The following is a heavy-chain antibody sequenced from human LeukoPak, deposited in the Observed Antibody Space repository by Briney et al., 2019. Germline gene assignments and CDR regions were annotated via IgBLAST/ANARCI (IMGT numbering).Heavy chain of an antibody. CDR3: ARVGGEVVPAASTGYFDL. CDR2: INPSGGST. D-gene: IGHD2-2*01. J-gene: IGHJ2*01. Sequence: ASVKVSCKASGYTFTSYYMHWVRQAPGQGLEWMGIINPSGGSTSYAQKFQGRVTMTRDTSTSTVYMELSSLRSEDTAVYYCARVGGEVVPAASTGYFDLWGRGTLVTVSS. V-gene: IGHV1-46*01. CDR1: GYTFTSYY.